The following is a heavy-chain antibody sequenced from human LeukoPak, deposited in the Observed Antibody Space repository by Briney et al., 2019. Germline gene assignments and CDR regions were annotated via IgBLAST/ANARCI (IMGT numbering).Heavy chain of an antibody. J-gene: IGHJ4*02. V-gene: IGHV3-23*01. D-gene: IGHD6-13*01. CDR2: TSGSGATT. CDR3: ATKGDSTWYFDY. Sequence: GGSLRLSCAASGFTFSSYAMSWVRQAPGKGLEWVLATSGSGATTYYADSVKGRFTISRDNSKNLLYLQMNSLRAEDTAVYYCATKGDSTWYFDYWGQGTLLTVSS. CDR1: GFTFSSYA.